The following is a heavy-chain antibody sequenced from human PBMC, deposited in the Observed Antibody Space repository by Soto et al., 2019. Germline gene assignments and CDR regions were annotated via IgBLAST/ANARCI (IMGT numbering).Heavy chain of an antibody. CDR1: GFSLTSTAVG. D-gene: IGHD6-19*01. J-gene: IGHJ4*02. CDR3: AHGSGWLSDY. Sequence: QITLKESGPTLVKPTQTLTLTCSFSGFSLTSTAVGVNWIRQPPGKALEWLALIYWDDDNHFSPSLKSWLSVTKDTSKNQVVLTMTNMDPVDTATYYCAHGSGWLSDYWGQGILVTVSS. CDR2: IYWDDDN. V-gene: IGHV2-5*02.